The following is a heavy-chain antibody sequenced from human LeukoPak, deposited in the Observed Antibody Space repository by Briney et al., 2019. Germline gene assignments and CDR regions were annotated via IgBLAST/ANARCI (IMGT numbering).Heavy chain of an antibody. V-gene: IGHV3-9*01. CDR2: ISYNSDTI. D-gene: IGHD2-21*02. CDR1: GFTFDDYA. Sequence: QPGRSLRLSCAASGFTFDDYAMHWVRQAPGKGLEWVSGISYNSDTIAYADSVKGRFTISRDNAKNSLYLQMNSLRAEDTALYYCAKDYCGGDCYSGWYFDLWGRSTLVTVSS. J-gene: IGHJ2*01. CDR3: AKDYCGGDCYSGWYFDL.